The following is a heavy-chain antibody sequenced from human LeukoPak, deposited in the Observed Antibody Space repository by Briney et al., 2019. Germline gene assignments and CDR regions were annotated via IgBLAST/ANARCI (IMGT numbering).Heavy chain of an antibody. D-gene: IGHD3-10*01. CDR1: GYTFTSYG. CDR3: ARDRPDYYGSGSYGAFDI. J-gene: IGHJ3*02. CDR2: ISAYNGNT. V-gene: IGHV1-18*01. Sequence: ASVKVSCKASGYTFTSYGISWVRQAPGQGLEWMGWISAYNGNTNYAQKLQGRVTMTTDTSTSTAYMELRSLRSDDTAVYYCARDRPDYYGSGSYGAFDIWGQGTMVTVSS.